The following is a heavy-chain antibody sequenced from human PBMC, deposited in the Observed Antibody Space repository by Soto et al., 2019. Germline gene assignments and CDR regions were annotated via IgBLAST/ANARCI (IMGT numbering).Heavy chain of an antibody. J-gene: IGHJ4*02. CDR1: WYTLTIYT. D-gene: IGHD5-18*01. Sequence: ASVEVAFKASWYTLTIYTMNLLLHSPVQRLEWMGWINPDNGNTKSSQKFQDRVIITRDTSASTAYMDLSSLRSEDTAVYYCARGIEKGQLEQWGPGTMVNVSS. CDR2: INPDNGNT. V-gene: IGHV1-3*01. CDR3: ARGIEKGQLEQ.